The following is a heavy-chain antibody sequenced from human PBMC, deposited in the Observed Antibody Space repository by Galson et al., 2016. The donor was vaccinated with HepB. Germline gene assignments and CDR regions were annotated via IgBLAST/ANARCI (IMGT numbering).Heavy chain of an antibody. Sequence: SLRLSCAASGFTLSNYYMSWIRQAPGKGLEWVSYIGSIGTTITIHYADSVKGRFTISRDNAKNTLYLQMNSLRAEDTAVYLCTKDVGPIFYDYWGQGTLVAVSP. D-gene: IGHD1-26*01. V-gene: IGHV3-11*01. CDR2: IGSIGTTITI. CDR3: TKDVGPIFYDY. CDR1: GFTLSNYY. J-gene: IGHJ4*02.